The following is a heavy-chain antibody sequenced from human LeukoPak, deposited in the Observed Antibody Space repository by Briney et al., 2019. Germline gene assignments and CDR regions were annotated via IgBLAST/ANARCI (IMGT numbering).Heavy chain of an antibody. Sequence: PGGSLRLSCAASGFTFSSYAMSWVRQAPGKGLEWVSSISGSGISTYYADSVKGRFTISRDNSKNTLYLQMNSLRAEDTAVYYCWKAYLELFFHYYMDVWGKGTTVTVSS. J-gene: IGHJ6*03. V-gene: IGHV3-23*01. CDR2: ISGSGIST. D-gene: IGHD1-7*01. CDR1: GFTFSSYA. CDR3: WKAYLELFFHYYMDV.